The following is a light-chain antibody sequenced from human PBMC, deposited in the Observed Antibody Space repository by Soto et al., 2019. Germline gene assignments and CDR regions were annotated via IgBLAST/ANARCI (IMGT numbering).Light chain of an antibody. CDR1: QSVSSN. CDR2: GAS. J-gene: IGKJ2*01. CDR3: QQYNNWPPYT. V-gene: IGKV3-15*01. Sequence: EIVMTQSPATLSVSPEERATLSCRASQSVSSNLAWYQQKPGQAPRLLIYGASTRATGIPARFSGSGSGTEFPLTISSLQSEDFAVYYCQQYNNWPPYTFGQGTKLEIK.